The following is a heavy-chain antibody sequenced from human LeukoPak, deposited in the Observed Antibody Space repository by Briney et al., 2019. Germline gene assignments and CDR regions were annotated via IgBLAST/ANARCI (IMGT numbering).Heavy chain of an antibody. D-gene: IGHD3-22*01. J-gene: IGHJ4*02. Sequence: GRSLRLSCAASGFTFSSYAMSWVRQTPGKGLEWVSAISGSGGSTYYADSVKGRFTISRDNSKNTLYLQMNSLRAEDTAVYYCAKPKAYYDSSGYEVWGQGTLVTVSS. CDR3: AKPKAYYDSSGYEV. CDR2: ISGSGGST. V-gene: IGHV3-23*01. CDR1: GFTFSSYA.